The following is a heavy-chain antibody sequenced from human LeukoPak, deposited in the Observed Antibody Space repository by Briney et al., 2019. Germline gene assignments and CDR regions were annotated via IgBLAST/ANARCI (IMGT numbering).Heavy chain of an antibody. Sequence: HPGGSLRLSCAASGFTFSSYAMTWVRQAPGKGLQWVSTISVSGENTYYADSVKGRFTISRDISKSTLYLQMNSLRDEDTAVYYCAKYGSGSYYNGLYWGQGTLVTVSS. CDR1: GFTFSSYA. CDR2: ISVSGENT. V-gene: IGHV3-23*01. J-gene: IGHJ4*02. D-gene: IGHD3-10*01. CDR3: AKYGSGSYYNGLY.